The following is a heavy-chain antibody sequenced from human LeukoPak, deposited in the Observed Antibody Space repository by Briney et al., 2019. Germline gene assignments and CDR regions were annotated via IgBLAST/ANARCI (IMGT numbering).Heavy chain of an antibody. J-gene: IGHJ4*02. CDR2: IYGGGDT. CDR1: GFTLSSNY. V-gene: IGHV3-53*01. CDR3: ARDGDSGSYSTFDY. D-gene: IGHD1-26*01. Sequence: PGGSLRLSCAVSGFTLSSNYMSWVRQAPGKGLEWVSVIYGGGDTHYADYVKGRFTIARDNSKNTVYLQMNSLTAEDTAVYYCARDGDSGSYSTFDYWGQGTLVTVSS.